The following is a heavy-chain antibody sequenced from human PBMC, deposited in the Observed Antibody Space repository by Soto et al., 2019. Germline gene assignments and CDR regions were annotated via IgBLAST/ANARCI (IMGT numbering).Heavy chain of an antibody. J-gene: IGHJ5*01. CDR3: ATATETFSPAGYYVNWFDT. D-gene: IGHD3-22*01. Sequence: PSETLSLTCTVSGASFTDGSLFWGWIRQSPGKGVEWIASTYIGGMTYYNPSLRSRVTISVDTSKSQFSLRLNSVTAADTAVYYCATATETFSPAGYYVNWFDTWGPGTL. CDR2: TYIGGMT. CDR1: GASFTDGSLF. V-gene: IGHV4-39*01.